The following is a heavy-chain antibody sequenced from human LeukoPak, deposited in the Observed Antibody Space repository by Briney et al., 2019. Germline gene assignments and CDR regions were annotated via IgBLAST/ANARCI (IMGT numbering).Heavy chain of an antibody. J-gene: IGHJ4*02. CDR2: ISGSGGST. CDR3: AKERWGGFGGWGFDY. CDR1: GFTFSSYG. D-gene: IGHD3-10*01. V-gene: IGHV3-23*01. Sequence: GGSLRLSCAASGFTFSSYGMSWVRQAPGKGLEWVSAISGSGGSTYYADSVKGRFTISRDNSKNTLYLQMNSLRAEDTAVYYCAKERWGGFGGWGFDYWGQGTLVTVSS.